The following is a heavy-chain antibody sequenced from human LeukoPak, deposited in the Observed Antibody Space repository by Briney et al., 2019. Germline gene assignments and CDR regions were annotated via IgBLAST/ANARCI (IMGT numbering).Heavy chain of an antibody. J-gene: IGHJ3*02. V-gene: IGHV4-4*02. CDR3: AKDIVVVTSGANAFDI. Sequence: SETLSLTCAVYGGSISSSNWWSWVRQPPGKGLEWIGEIYYSGRAKYNPSLKSRVSISVDKSKNQFSLELTSVTAEDTAVYYCAKDIVVVTSGANAFDIWGQGTMVTVSS. D-gene: IGHD2-21*02. CDR1: GGSISSSNW. CDR2: IYYSGRA.